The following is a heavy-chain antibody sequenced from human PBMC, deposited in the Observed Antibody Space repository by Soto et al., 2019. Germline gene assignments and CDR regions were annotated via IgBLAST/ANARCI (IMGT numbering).Heavy chain of an antibody. V-gene: IGHV4-4*02. CDR2: IYHSGST. Sequence: SETLSLTCAVSGGSISSSNWWSWVRQPPGKGLEWIGEIYHSGSTNYNPSLKSRVTISVDKSKNQFFLKLSSVTAADTAVYYCARYCNNSDCRHLYYFDYWCLGTLVTLSS. CDR3: ARYCNNSDCRHLYYFDY. J-gene: IGHJ4*02. CDR1: GGSISSSNW. D-gene: IGHD2-8*01.